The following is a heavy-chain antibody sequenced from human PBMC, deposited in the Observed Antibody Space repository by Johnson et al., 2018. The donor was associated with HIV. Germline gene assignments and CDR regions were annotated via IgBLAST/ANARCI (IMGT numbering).Heavy chain of an antibody. CDR2: IEQDGSEK. CDR1: GFTFSRYW. CDR3: ARDKGDGVAFDI. J-gene: IGHJ3*02. D-gene: IGHD3-10*01. V-gene: IGHV3-7*03. Sequence: VQLVESGGGLVQPGGSLRLSCAASGFTFSRYWMSWVRQAPGKVLEWVANIEQDGSEKYYVDSVKGRYTISRDNAKNSLYLQMNSLRAEDTAVYYCARDKGDGVAFDIWGQGTMVTVSS.